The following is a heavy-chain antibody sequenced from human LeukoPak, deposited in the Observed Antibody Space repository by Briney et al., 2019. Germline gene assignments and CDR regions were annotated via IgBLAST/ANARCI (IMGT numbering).Heavy chain of an antibody. Sequence: SETLSLTCAVSGGSISSGNWWSWVRQPPGKGLEWLGEIYHSGTTHYHPSLKSRVTISVDKSENQFSLKLTSVTAADTAVYYCARVLDPHYYDSSGYSKEYDYWGQGTLVTVSS. J-gene: IGHJ4*02. D-gene: IGHD3-22*01. CDR2: IYHSGTT. CDR3: ARVLDPHYYDSSGYSKEYDY. CDR1: GGSISSGNW. V-gene: IGHV4-4*02.